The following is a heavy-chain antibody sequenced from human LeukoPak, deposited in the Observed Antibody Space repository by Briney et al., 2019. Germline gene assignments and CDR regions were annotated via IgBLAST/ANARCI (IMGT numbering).Heavy chain of an antibody. Sequence: GGSLRLSCAASGFTVSSNYMSWVRQAPGKGLEWVSAISGSGGSTYYADSVKGRFTISRDNSKNTLYLQMNSLRAEDTAVYYCAKDLDYSIQSNFDYWGQGTLVTVSS. CDR1: GFTVSSNY. CDR2: ISGSGGST. V-gene: IGHV3-23*01. J-gene: IGHJ4*02. CDR3: AKDLDYSIQSNFDY. D-gene: IGHD4-11*01.